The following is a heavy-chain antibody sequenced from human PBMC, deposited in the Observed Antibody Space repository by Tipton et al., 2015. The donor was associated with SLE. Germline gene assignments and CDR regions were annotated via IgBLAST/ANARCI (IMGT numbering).Heavy chain of an antibody. CDR1: GFTFSSYG. CDR3: ARDGARIAAAQYYFDY. D-gene: IGHD6-13*01. Sequence: RSLRLSCAASGFTFSSYGMHWVRQAPGKGLEWVAVIWYDGSNKYYADSVKGRFTISRDNSKNTLYLQMNSLRAEDTAVYYCARDGARIAAAQYYFDYWGQGTLVTVSS. CDR2: IWYDGSNK. J-gene: IGHJ4*02. V-gene: IGHV3-33*01.